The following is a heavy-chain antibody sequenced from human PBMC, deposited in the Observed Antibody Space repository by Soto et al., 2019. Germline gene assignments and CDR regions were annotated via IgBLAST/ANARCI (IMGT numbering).Heavy chain of an antibody. J-gene: IGHJ6*02. V-gene: IGHV1-69*13. CDR2: IIPIFGTA. CDR1: GGTFSSYA. D-gene: IGHD2-8*01. Sequence: ASVKVSCKASGGTFSSYAISWVRQAPGQGLEWMGGIIPIFGTANYAQKFQGRVTITADESTSTAYMGLSSLRSEDTAVYYCAIRECTNGVCSNYYYYYGMDVWGQGTTVTVSS. CDR3: AIRECTNGVCSNYYYYYGMDV.